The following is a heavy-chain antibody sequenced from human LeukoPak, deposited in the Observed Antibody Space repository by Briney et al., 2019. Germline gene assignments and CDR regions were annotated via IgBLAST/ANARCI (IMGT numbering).Heavy chain of an antibody. D-gene: IGHD3-10*01. CDR2: IYYCGNT. Sequence: SSETLSLTYTVSGGSISSGSYYWSWLRQPPGKGLEWFGSIYYCGNTYYNASLKSRVTITVDTSKNQFSLKLSSVTAADTAVYYCARTRYYYNSRSYGAPYYFDYWGQGTLVTVSS. J-gene: IGHJ4*02. CDR3: ARTRYYYNSRSYGAPYYFDY. V-gene: IGHV4-39*01. CDR1: GGSISSGSYY.